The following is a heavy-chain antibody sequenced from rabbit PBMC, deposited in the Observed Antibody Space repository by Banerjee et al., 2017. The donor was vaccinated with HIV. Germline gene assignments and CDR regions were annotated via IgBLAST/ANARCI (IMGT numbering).Heavy chain of an antibody. CDR2: IDAGSSGFT. CDR3: ARDTSSSFSSYGMDL. CDR1: GVSFSGSSY. V-gene: IGHV1S45*01. Sequence: QEQLVESGGGLVQPEGSLTLTCKASGVSFSGSSYMCWVRQAPGKGPEWIACIDAGSSGFTYFASWAKGRFTISKTSSTTVTLQMTSLTAADTATYFCARDTSSSFSSYGMDLWGPGTLVTVS. D-gene: IGHD1-1*01. J-gene: IGHJ6*01.